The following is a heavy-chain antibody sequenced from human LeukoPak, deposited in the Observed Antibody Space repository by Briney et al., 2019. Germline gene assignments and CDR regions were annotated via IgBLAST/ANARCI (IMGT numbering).Heavy chain of an antibody. CDR1: GFTVSSSY. D-gene: IGHD6-13*01. Sequence: PGGSLRLSCAASGFTVSSSYMSWVRQAPGKGLEWVSAISGSGGSTYYADSVKGRFTISRDNSKNTLYLQMNSLRAEDTAVYYCARSSSPRRFDYYYYGMDVWGQGTTVTVSS. CDR2: ISGSGGST. CDR3: ARSSSPRRFDYYYYGMDV. J-gene: IGHJ6*02. V-gene: IGHV3-23*01.